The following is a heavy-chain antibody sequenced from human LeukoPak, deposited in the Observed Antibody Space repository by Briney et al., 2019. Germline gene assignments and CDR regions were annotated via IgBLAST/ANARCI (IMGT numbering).Heavy chain of an antibody. CDR1: GFAFSSYS. D-gene: IGHD3-3*01. CDR3: ARVLEAAAFDY. CDR2: ISSSSRYT. Sequence: GGSLRLSCAASGFAFSSYSMNWVRQAPGKGLEWVSSISSSSRYTYYADSVKGRFTISRDNAKNSLFLQMNSLRAEDTAVYYCARVLEAAAFDYWGQGTLVTVSS. V-gene: IGHV3-21*01. J-gene: IGHJ4*02.